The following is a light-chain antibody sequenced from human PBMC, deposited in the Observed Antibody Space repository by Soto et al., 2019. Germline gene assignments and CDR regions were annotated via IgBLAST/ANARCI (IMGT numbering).Light chain of an antibody. Sequence: QSVLSQPPSVSGAPGQRITISCTGSSSNIGANYDVHWYRQVPGTAPKLLMSGDNNRPSGVADRFSGSKSGTSASLAITRLQAEDEADYYCQSYASSRNRVFGTGTKLTVL. CDR2: GDN. CDR1: SSNIGANYD. CDR3: QSYASSRNRV. V-gene: IGLV1-40*01. J-gene: IGLJ1*01.